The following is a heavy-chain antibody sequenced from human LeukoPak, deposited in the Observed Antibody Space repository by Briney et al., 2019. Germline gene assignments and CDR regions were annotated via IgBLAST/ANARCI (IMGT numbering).Heavy chain of an antibody. V-gene: IGHV3-53*01. J-gene: IGHJ4*02. D-gene: IGHD6-19*01. CDR1: GFTVSSNY. CDR3: ARGYSSGWYLY. CDR2: IYSGGST. Sequence: PGRSLRLSCAASGFTVSSNYMSWVRQAPGKGLEWVSVIYSGGSTYYADSVKGRFTISRDNSKNTLYLQMNSLRAEDTAVYYCARGYSSGWYLYWGQGTLVTVSS.